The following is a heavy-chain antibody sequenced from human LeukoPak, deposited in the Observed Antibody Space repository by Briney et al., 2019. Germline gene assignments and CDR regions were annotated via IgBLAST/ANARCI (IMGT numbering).Heavy chain of an antibody. CDR2: INHSGST. Sequence: SETLSLTCAVYGGSFSGYYWSWIRQPPGKGLEWIGEINHSGSTNYNPSLKSRVTISVDTSKNQFSLELSSVTAADTAVYYCARGWGLSYYYYGMDVWGQGTTVTVSS. D-gene: IGHD7-27*01. CDR3: ARGWGLSYYYYGMDV. V-gene: IGHV4-34*01. CDR1: GGSFSGYY. J-gene: IGHJ6*02.